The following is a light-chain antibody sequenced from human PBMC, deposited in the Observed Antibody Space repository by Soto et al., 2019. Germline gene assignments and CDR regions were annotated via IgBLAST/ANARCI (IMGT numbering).Light chain of an antibody. Sequence: DIQMTQSPSSLSAFEGDRVTITCRASQSISKNLAWYQQKPGKVPTLLIYGASILKSGVPSRFSGSESGTEFTLTISSLQPEDVATYYCQKYDSAPLTFGGGTKVDI. CDR1: QSISKN. V-gene: IGKV1-27*01. CDR2: GAS. CDR3: QKYDSAPLT. J-gene: IGKJ4*01.